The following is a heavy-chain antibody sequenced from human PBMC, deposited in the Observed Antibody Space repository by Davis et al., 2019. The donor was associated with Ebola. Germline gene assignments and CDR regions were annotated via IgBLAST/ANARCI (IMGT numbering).Heavy chain of an antibody. V-gene: IGHV1-18*01. D-gene: IGHD3-10*01. CDR1: GGTFSSYA. Sequence: AASVKVSCKASGGTFSSYAISWLRQAPGQGLEWMGWMNPNSGNTGYAQKLQGRVTMTTDTSTSTAYMELRSLRYDDTAVYYCARSGASNWFDPWGQGTLVTVSS. CDR2: MNPNSGNT. CDR3: ARSGASNWFDP. J-gene: IGHJ5*02.